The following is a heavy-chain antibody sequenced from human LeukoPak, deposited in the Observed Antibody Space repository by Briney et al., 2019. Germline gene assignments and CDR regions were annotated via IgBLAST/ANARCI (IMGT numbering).Heavy chain of an antibody. CDR2: IGGWSDPI. J-gene: IGHJ4*02. CDR1: GFTFSSYG. V-gene: IGHV3-48*04. CDR3: ARDPGFAVAR. Sequence: GGSLRLSCRVSGFTFSSYGMNWVRQAPGKGLEWVAYIGGWSDPIDYADSVKGRFTVSRDNDDSTLYLEMNSLRVGDTAVYYCARDPGFAVARWGQGALVIVSS.